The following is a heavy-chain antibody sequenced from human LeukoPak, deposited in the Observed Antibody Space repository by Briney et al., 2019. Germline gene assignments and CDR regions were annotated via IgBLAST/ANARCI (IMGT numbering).Heavy chain of an antibody. CDR3: ARGGAHYGSGTYYYYYGMDV. J-gene: IGHJ6*02. CDR2: INHSGST. Sequence: KPSETLSLTCAVYGGSFSCYYWSWIPQPPGKGLEGIGEINHSGSTNYNPSLKSRVTISEETSKNQFSLKLSSVTAADTAVYYCARGGAHYGSGTYYYYYGMDVWGQGTTVTVSS. CDR1: GGSFSCYY. D-gene: IGHD3-10*01. V-gene: IGHV4-34*01.